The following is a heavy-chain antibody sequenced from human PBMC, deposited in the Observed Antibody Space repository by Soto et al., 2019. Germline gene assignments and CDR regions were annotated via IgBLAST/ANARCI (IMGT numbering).Heavy chain of an antibody. CDR2: INHSGST. V-gene: IGHV4-34*01. CDR3: RSPGYFHY. CDR1: DGSFNGYY. J-gene: IGHJ4*02. Sequence: QVQLQQWGAGLLKPSETLSLTCAVYDGSFNGYYWSWIRQPPGKGLEWIGEINHSGSTNYNPTLXTXVXXTVDASKKQFTLTLSSVKAEDSAVYYCRSPGYFHYWGQETLVTDSS.